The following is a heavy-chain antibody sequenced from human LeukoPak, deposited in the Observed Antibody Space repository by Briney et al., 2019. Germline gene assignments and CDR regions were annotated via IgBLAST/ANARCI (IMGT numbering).Heavy chain of an antibody. V-gene: IGHV4-59*01. Sequence: KPSETLSLTCTVSGGSISTYYWSWIRQPPGEGLEWIGYISYSGTTNYNPSLKSRVTMSVDTSKNQFSLNLSSVTAADTAVYYCARSGGGDPLVWGQGTLVTVSS. CDR1: GGSISTYY. D-gene: IGHD2-21*02. J-gene: IGHJ4*02. CDR2: ISYSGTT. CDR3: ARSGGGDPLV.